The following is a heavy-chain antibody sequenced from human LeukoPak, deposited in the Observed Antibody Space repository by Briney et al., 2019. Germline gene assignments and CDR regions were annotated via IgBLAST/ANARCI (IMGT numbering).Heavy chain of an antibody. J-gene: IGHJ4*02. D-gene: IGHD5-18*01. V-gene: IGHV1-2*06. Sequence: GASVKVSCKASGFSFTGYFMHWVRQAPGQGPEWMGRIDPNSGGTNYALKFQGRVTMTRDTPITTAYMDLSRLRSDDTAVYYCARGSHDTAYYFDQWGQGTLVTVSS. CDR1: GFSFTGYF. CDR3: ARGSHDTAYYFDQ. CDR2: IDPNSGGT.